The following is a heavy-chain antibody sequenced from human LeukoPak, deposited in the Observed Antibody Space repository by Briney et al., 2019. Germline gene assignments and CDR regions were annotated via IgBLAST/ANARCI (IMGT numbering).Heavy chain of an antibody. CDR1: GGSISSYY. V-gene: IGHV4-4*07. CDR2: IYTSGST. Sequence: NTSETLSLTCTVSGGSISSYYWSWIRQPAGKGLEWIGRIYTSGSTNYNPSLKSRVTMSVDTSKNQFSLKLSSVTAADTAVYYCARVGPLVGATTDYYHYYGMDVWGQGTTVTVSS. CDR3: ARVGPLVGATTDYYHYYGMDV. D-gene: IGHD1-26*01. J-gene: IGHJ6*02.